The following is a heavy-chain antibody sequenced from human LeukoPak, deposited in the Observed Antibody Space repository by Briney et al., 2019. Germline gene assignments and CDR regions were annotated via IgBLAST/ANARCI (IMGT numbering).Heavy chain of an antibody. CDR2: ISAYNGNT. CDR3: ARVWGYCSGGSCYYDNWFDP. CDR1: GYTFTSYG. V-gene: IGHV1-18*01. J-gene: IGHJ5*02. D-gene: IGHD2-15*01. Sequence: ASVKVSCKASGYTFTSYGISWVRQAPGQGLEWMGWISAYNGNTNYAQKLQGRVTMTTDTSTSTAYMELRSLRSDDTAVYYCARVWGYCSGGSCYYDNWFDPWGQGTLVTVSS.